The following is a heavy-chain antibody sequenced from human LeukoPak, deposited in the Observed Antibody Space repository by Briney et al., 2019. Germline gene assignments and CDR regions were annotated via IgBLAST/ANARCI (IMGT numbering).Heavy chain of an antibody. D-gene: IGHD3-3*01. CDR1: GGSISSYY. CDR2: IYYSGST. Sequence: PSQTLSLTCTVSGGSISSYYWSWIRQPPGKGLEWIGYIYYSGSTNYNPSLKSRVTISVDKSKNQFSLKLSSVTAADTAVYYCARVEYWFDPWGQGTLVTVSS. V-gene: IGHV4-59*12. J-gene: IGHJ5*02. CDR3: ARVEYWFDP.